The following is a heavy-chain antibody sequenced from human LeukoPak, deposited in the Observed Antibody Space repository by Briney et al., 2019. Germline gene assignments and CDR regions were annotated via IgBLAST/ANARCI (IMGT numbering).Heavy chain of an antibody. J-gene: IGHJ4*02. D-gene: IGHD4-17*01. V-gene: IGHV3-23*01. CDR3: AKGGDYGYYFDY. CDR2: ISGSGGST. CDR1: GFTFSSYW. Sequence: GGSLRLSCAASGFTFSSYWMSWVRQAPGKGLEWVSAISGSGGSTYYADSVKGRFTISRDNSKNTLYLQMNSLRAEDTAVYYCAKGGDYGYYFDYWGQGTLVTVSS.